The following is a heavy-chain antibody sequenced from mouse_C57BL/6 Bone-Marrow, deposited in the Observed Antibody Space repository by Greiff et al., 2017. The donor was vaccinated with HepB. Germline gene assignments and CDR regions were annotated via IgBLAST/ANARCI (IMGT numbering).Heavy chain of an antibody. CDR1: GFSFTSYG. CDR3: AKSYYSNSAWFAY. V-gene: IGHV2-5*01. CDR2: IWRGGST. J-gene: IGHJ3*01. Sequence: QVQLQQSGPGLVQPSQILSITCTVSGFSFTSYGVHWVRQSPGKGLEWLGVIWRGGSTDYNAAFMSRLSITKDNSKSQVFFKMNSLQADDTAIYYCAKSYYSNSAWFAYWGQGTLVTVSA. D-gene: IGHD2-5*01.